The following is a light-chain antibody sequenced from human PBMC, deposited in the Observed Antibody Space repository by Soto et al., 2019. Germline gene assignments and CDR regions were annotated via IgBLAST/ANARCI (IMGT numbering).Light chain of an antibody. CDR2: GAS. J-gene: IGKJ1*01. Sequence: EIVMTQSPATLSVSPGERATLSCRASQSVSSNLAWYQQKPGQAPRLLIYGASTRATGIPARFSGSGSGTEFTLTISSLQSEDFAVYCCQQYNNWPCGFGQGTKVEIK. V-gene: IGKV3-15*01. CDR3: QQYNNWPCG. CDR1: QSVSSN.